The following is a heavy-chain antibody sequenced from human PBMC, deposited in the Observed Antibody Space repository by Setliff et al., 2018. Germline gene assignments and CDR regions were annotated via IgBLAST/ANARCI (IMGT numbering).Heavy chain of an antibody. Sequence: SETLSLTCAVSGGSTSSSNWWSWVRQPPGEGLEWIGEIYHSGSTNYNPSLKSRVTISVDKSKNQFSLKLSSVTAADTALYYCTVYNTGSSKDHYWGQGTPVTVSS. J-gene: IGHJ4*02. CDR2: IYHSGST. CDR3: TVYNTGSSKDHY. D-gene: IGHD2-8*02. CDR1: GGSTSSSNW. V-gene: IGHV4-4*02.